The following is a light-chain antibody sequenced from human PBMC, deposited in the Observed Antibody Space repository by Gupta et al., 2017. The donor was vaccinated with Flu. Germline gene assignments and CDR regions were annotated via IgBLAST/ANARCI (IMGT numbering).Light chain of an antibody. V-gene: IGKV3D-20*01. CDR2: DAS. CDR3: QQCGTSPVT. CDR1: QSVSARY. J-gene: IGKJ4*01. Sequence: ELVLTHSPAILSLSPGDRATLPCGASQSVSARYLAWYQQKPGLAPRLLIYDASFRASGIPDRFRGSGSGTXFTLTIXRLEPEDFAVYFCQQCGTSPVTFGXGTRVEI.